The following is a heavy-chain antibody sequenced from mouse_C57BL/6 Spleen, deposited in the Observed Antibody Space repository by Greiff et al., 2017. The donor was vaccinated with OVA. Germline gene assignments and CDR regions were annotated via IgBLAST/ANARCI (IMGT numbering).Heavy chain of an antibody. Sequence: QVQLQQPGAELVRPGSSVKLSCKASGYTFTSYWMHWVKQRPIQGLEWIGNIDPSDSETHYNQKFKDKATLTVDKSSSTAYMQLSSLTSEDSAVYYCASEDGSSRFDYWGQGTTLTVSS. CDR1: GYTFTSYW. CDR2: IDPSDSET. J-gene: IGHJ2*01. CDR3: ASEDGSSRFDY. V-gene: IGHV1-52*01. D-gene: IGHD1-1*01.